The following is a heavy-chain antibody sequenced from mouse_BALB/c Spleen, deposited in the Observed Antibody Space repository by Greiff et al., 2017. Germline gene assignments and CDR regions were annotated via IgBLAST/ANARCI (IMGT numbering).Heavy chain of an antibody. D-gene: IGHD1-1*01. Sequence: EVKLQESGPGLVKPSQSLSLTCTVTGYSITSDYAWNWIRQFPGNKLEWMGYISYSGSTSYNPSLKSRISITRDTSKNQFFLQLNSVTTEDTATYYCARGGSSYVDYWGQGTTLTVSS. J-gene: IGHJ2*01. CDR2: ISYSGST. CDR1: GYSITSDYA. CDR3: ARGGSSYVDY. V-gene: IGHV3-2*02.